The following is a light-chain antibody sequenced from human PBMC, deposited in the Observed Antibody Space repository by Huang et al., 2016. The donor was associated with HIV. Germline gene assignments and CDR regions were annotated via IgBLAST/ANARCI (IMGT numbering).Light chain of an antibody. CDR2: LGS. CDR1: QSLLHSNGYNY. J-gene: IGKJ2*01. CDR3: MQALQTPYT. V-gene: IGKV2-28*01. Sequence: DIVMTQSPLSLPVTPGEPASISRRSSQSLLHSNGYNYFDWYLQKPGQSPQLLISLGSNRASGVPDRFSGSGSGTDFTLKISRVEAEDVGVYYCMQALQTPYTFGQGTKLEIK.